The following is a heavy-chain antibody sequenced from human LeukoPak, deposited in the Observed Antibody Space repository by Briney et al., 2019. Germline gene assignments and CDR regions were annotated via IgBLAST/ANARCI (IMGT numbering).Heavy chain of an antibody. J-gene: IGHJ3*02. Sequence: GGSLRLSCAASGFTLSSYGMHWVRQAPGKELEWVAVIWYDGSNKYYADSVKGRFIISRDNSKNTLYLQMNSLRAEDTAVYYCARELGRVGAFDIWGQGTMVTVSS. D-gene: IGHD1-26*01. CDR1: GFTLSSYG. V-gene: IGHV3-33*01. CDR2: IWYDGSNK. CDR3: ARELGRVGAFDI.